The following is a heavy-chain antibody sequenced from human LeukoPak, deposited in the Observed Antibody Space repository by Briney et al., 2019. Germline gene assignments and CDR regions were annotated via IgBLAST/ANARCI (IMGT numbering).Heavy chain of an antibody. CDR3: AKGYCTGTSCYTGLDY. CDR1: GFIFSSHY. CDR2: IRYDGSTK. D-gene: IGHD2-2*02. Sequence: GGSLRLSCAGSGFIFSSHYINWVRQAPGKGLEWVAFIRYDGSTKYYADSVKGRFTISRDNSKNTLYLQMNSLSAEDTALYFCAKGYCTGTSCYTGLDYWGQGTLVTVSS. J-gene: IGHJ4*02. V-gene: IGHV3-30*02.